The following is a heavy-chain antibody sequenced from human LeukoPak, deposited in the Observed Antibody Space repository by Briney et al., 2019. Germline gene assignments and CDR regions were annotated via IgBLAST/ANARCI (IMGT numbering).Heavy chain of an antibody. CDR1: GGSISGYY. J-gene: IGHJ5*02. CDR2: IFYTGNA. CDR3: ARVGNYDDWFDP. V-gene: IGHV4-59*01. D-gene: IGHD3-3*01. Sequence: SETLSLTCAVSGGSISGYYWSWIRQPPGKGLEWSGYIFYTGNARYNPSLKSRVTISVETSKNQFSLKLNPVTGADAAVYYCARVGNYDDWFDPWGQGTLVTVSS.